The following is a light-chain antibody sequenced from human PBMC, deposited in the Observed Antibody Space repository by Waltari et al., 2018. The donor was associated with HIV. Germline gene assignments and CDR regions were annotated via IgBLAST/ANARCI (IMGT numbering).Light chain of an antibody. Sequence: SFVLTQPPSVSEAPGKTARVTCGGSNLGSEAVHRYQQKPGQAPVLVIYDNNDRPSGIPERFSGSNSGNTATLTISRVGAGDEADYYCQVWDSSSDHVVFGGGTKLTVL. V-gene: IGLV3-21*04. CDR1: NLGSEA. J-gene: IGLJ2*01. CDR3: QVWDSSSDHVV. CDR2: DNN.